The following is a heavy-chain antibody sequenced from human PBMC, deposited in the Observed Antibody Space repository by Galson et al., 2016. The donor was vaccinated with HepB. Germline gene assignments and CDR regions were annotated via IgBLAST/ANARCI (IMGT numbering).Heavy chain of an antibody. CDR2: INPSGNST. CDR3: ARTWVPHYYYYMDV. Sequence: SVKVSCKASGYTFTNYYIHWVRQAPRQGLEWMGIINPSGNSTRYAQKFQGRVTMTRDTSTSTVYMELSSLGSEDTAVYYCARTWVPHYYYYMDVWGKGTTVTVSS. CDR1: GYTFTNYY. D-gene: IGHD1-1*01. V-gene: IGHV1-46*01. J-gene: IGHJ6*03.